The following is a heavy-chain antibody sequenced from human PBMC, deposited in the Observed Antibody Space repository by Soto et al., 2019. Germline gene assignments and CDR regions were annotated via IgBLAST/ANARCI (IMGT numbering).Heavy chain of an antibody. CDR2: ISGSSRYI. Sequence: EVQLVESGGGLVKPGGSLRVSCAASGFTFSSSSMNWVRQAPGKGLEWVSSISGSSRYIYYADAVKGRFTISRDNAKNSLYLQMNSLRVEDTAVYYCATVTRSGWDWGQGTLVTVSS. V-gene: IGHV3-21*01. CDR1: GFTFSSSS. J-gene: IGHJ4*02. D-gene: IGHD6-19*01. CDR3: ATVTRSGWD.